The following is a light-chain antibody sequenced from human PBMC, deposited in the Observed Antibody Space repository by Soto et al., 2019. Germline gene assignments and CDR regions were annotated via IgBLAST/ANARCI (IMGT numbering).Light chain of an antibody. Sequence: QSALTQPPSASGSPGQSVTISCTGTSSDVGGYTYVSWYQQHPGKAPKLMIYEVSQRPSGVPDRFSGSKSGNTASLTVSGLQAEDEADYYCSSYANSNNLVFGGGTKLTVL. CDR3: SSYANSNNLV. V-gene: IGLV2-8*01. J-gene: IGLJ3*02. CDR1: SSDVGGYTY. CDR2: EVS.